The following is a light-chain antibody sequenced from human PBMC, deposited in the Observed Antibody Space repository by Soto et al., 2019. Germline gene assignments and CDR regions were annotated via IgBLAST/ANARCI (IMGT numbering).Light chain of an antibody. J-gene: IGKJ1*01. CDR2: AAS. Sequence: DIQMTQSPSSVSASVGGRVTITCRASQVISSWLAWYQQKPGKAPKLLIYAASSLQSGVPPRFSGSGSGTDFTLTISSLQPDDIATYSCQQYNSYSWTFGQGTKVEIK. CDR1: QVISSW. V-gene: IGKV1D-12*01. CDR3: QQYNSYSWT.